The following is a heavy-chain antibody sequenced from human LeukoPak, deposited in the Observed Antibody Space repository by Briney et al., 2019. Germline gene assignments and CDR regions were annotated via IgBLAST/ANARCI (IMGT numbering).Heavy chain of an antibody. Sequence: PSETLSLTCAVYGGSFSGYYWSWIRQPPGKGLEWIGEINHSGSTNYNPSLKSRVTISVDTSKNQFSLKLSSVTAADTAVYYCARVRAAAWPRKIYYYYYYMDVWGKGTTVTVSS. CDR3: ARVRAAAWPRKIYYYYYYMDV. CDR1: GGSFSGYY. CDR2: INHSGST. D-gene: IGHD6-13*01. V-gene: IGHV4-34*01. J-gene: IGHJ6*03.